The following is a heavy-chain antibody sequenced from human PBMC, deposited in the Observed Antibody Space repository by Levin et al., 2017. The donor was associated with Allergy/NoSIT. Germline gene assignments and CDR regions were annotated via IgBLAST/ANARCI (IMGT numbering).Heavy chain of an antibody. Sequence: GGSLRLSCAASGFTFSNAWMSWVRQAPGKGLEWVGRIKSKTDGGTTDYAAPVKGRFTISRDDSKNTLYLQMNSLKTEDTAVYYCTTDQSSYDIWTGYYNVEKTFDYWGQGTLVTVSS. CDR1: GFTFSNAW. CDR2: IKSKTDGGTT. J-gene: IGHJ4*02. CDR3: TTDQSSYDIWTGYYNVEKTFDY. D-gene: IGHD3-9*01. V-gene: IGHV3-15*01.